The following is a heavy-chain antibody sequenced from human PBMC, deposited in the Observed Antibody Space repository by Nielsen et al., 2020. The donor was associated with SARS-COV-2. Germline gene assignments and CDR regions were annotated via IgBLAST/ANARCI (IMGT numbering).Heavy chain of an antibody. V-gene: IGHV4/OR15-8*01. CDR2: VYPSGTP. Sequence: SETLSLTCSVSGDSIATSTNWWTWVRQSPGKGLEWIGEVYPSGTPTYNPSLKSRIAISVDKSRNQFSLQLRSVTAADTAVYYCARRIAVADYWGQGILVTVSS. CDR3: ARRIAVADY. J-gene: IGHJ4*02. D-gene: IGHD6-19*01. CDR1: GDSIATSTNW.